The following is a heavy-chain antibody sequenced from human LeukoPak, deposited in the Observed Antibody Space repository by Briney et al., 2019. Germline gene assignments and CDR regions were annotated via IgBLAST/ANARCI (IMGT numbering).Heavy chain of an antibody. D-gene: IGHD5-24*01. CDR1: GGSISSGSYY. V-gene: IGHV4-61*02. CDR2: IYASGST. Sequence: SQTLSLTCTVSGGSISSGSYYWSWIRQPAGKGLEFIGRIYASGSTTYNPSLKSRVTISVDTSKNQFSLKVSSVTAADTAVYYCARVAMATAFDYWGQGTLVTVSS. CDR3: ARVAMATAFDY. J-gene: IGHJ4*02.